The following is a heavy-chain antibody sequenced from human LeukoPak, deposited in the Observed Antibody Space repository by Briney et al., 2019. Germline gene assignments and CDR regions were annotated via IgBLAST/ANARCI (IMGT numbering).Heavy chain of an antibody. CDR3: ARVGMQFSYYYYGMDV. V-gene: IGHV3-21*01. Sequence: GGSLRLSCAASGFTFSSYSMNWVRQAPGKGLEWASSISSSSSYIYYADSVKGRFTISRDNAKNSLYLQMNNLRAEDTAVYYCARVGMQFSYYYYGMDVWGQGTTVTVSS. CDR2: ISSSSSYI. D-gene: IGHD3-10*01. J-gene: IGHJ6*02. CDR1: GFTFSSYS.